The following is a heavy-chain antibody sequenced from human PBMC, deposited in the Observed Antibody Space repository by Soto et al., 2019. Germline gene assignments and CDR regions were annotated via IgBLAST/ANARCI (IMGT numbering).Heavy chain of an antibody. J-gene: IGHJ4*02. V-gene: IGHV3-30*18. D-gene: IGHD3-10*01. CDR1: GFTFSSYG. CDR2: ISYDGSNK. Sequence: QVQLVESGGGVVQPGRSLRLSCAASGFTFSSYGMHWVRQAPGKGLEWEAVISYDGSNKYYADSVKGRFTISRDNSKNTLYLQMNSLRAEDTAVYYCAKDRMVRGVKRIDYWGQGTLVTVSS. CDR3: AKDRMVRGVKRIDY.